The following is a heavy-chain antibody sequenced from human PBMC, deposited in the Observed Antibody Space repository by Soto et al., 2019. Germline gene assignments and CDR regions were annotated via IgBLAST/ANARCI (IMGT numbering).Heavy chain of an antibody. CDR2: INGRGGGT. J-gene: IGHJ4*02. D-gene: IGHD2-21*02. CDR3: TKHPRPICGGDCYAEY. V-gene: IGHV3-23*01. Sequence: EVQLLASGGGLVQPGGSLRLSCAASEFTFIDYALTWVRQTPRRGLEWVSSINGRGGGTYYADSVKGRFTISSDNSKNLVFLQMNSLGVEDAAIYYCTKHPRPICGGDCYAEYWGQGTQVTVSP. CDR1: EFTFIDYA.